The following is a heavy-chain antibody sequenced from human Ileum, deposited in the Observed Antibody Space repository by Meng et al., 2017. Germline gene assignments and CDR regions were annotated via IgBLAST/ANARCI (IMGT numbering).Heavy chain of an antibody. CDR2: IFYTGTT. V-gene: IGHV4-31*03. CDR1: CGTLSSAGYY. D-gene: IGHD5-24*01. CDR3: ARDVMGIRDGAVEDY. Sequence: QVQLQESGPGLVKPSQTLSLTCTVPCGTLSSAGYYWSWIRQFPGKGLEWIGFIFYTGTTYYNPSLESRVTISVDTSKNQYYLKMNSVTAADTAVYYCARDVMGIRDGAVEDYWGQGTLVTVSS. J-gene: IGHJ4*02.